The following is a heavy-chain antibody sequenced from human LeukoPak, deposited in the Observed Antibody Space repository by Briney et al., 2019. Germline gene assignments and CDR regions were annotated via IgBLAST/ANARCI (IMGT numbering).Heavy chain of an antibody. D-gene: IGHD3-3*01. CDR1: GYTFTGYY. J-gene: IGHJ4*02. CDR3: ARVPYDFWSGHYYFDY. Sequence: ASVKVSCKASGYTFTGYYMHWVRQAPGQGLEWMGWINPNSGGTNYAQKFQGRVTMTRDTSISTAYTELSRLRSDDTAVYYCARVPYDFWSGHYYFDYWGQGTLVTVSS. V-gene: IGHV1-2*02. CDR2: INPNSGGT.